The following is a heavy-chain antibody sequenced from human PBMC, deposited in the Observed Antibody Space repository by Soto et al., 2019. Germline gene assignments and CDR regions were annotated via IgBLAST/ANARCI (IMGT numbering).Heavy chain of an antibody. J-gene: IGHJ4*02. CDR3: ARGGYEGYCSGGSCYPSDY. V-gene: IGHV4-34*01. Sequence: PSETLSLTCAVYGGSFSGYCWSWIRQPPGKGLEWIGEINHSGSTNYNPSLKSRVTISVDTSKNQFSLKLSSVTAADTAVYYCARGGYEGYCSGGSCYPSDYWGQGTLVTVSS. D-gene: IGHD2-15*01. CDR2: INHSGST. CDR1: GGSFSGYC.